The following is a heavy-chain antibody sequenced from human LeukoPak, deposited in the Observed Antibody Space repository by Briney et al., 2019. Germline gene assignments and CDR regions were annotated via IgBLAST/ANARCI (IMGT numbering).Heavy chain of an antibody. CDR3: ASPHIAVAGRGNYYYYYYMDV. D-gene: IGHD6-19*01. Sequence: GGSLRLSCAASGFTFSDYYMSWIRQAPGKGLEWVSYISSSGSTIYYADSVKGRFTISRDNAKNSLYLQMNSLRAEDTAVYYCASPHIAVAGRGNYYYYYYMDVWGKGTTVTVSS. CDR2: ISSSGSTI. V-gene: IGHV3-11*04. J-gene: IGHJ6*03. CDR1: GFTFSDYY.